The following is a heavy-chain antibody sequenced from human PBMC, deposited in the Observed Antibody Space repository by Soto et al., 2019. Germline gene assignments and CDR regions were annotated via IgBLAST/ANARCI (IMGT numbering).Heavy chain of an antibody. D-gene: IGHD2-2*03. CDR1: GFTFSDHY. V-gene: IGHV3-21*01. Sequence: PGGSLRLSCAASGFTFSDHYMNWVRQAPGKGLEWVSSISSSSSYIYYADSVKGRFTISRDNAKNSLYLQMNSLRAEDTAVYYCARDHGYCSSTSCYADWFDPWGQGTLVTVSS. CDR3: ARDHGYCSSTSCYADWFDP. J-gene: IGHJ5*02. CDR2: ISSSSSYI.